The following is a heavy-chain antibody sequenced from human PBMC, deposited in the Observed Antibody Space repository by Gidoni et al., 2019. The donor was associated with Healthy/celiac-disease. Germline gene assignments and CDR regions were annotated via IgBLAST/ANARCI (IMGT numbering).Heavy chain of an antibody. Sequence: ELQLVQSGAEVKKPGESLRISCKGSEYSFTNYWIGWVRQMPGKGLEWMGIFYLGDSDTRYSPSFQGQVTISADKSISTAYLQWGSLEASDTAMYYCAKSVVGASDWFDPWGQGTLVTVSS. D-gene: IGHD1-26*01. J-gene: IGHJ5*02. CDR2: FYLGDSDT. V-gene: IGHV5-51*01. CDR3: AKSVVGASDWFDP. CDR1: EYSFTNYW.